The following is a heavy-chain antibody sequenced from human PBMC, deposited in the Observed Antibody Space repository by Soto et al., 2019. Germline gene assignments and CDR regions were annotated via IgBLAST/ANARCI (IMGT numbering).Heavy chain of an antibody. CDR3: AKHQSSSWYGYGMDV. J-gene: IGHJ6*02. CDR2: TYPVFSNT. CDR1: GYSFTSYW. Sequence: GQSLKISCKRSGYSFTSYWIGWGRQMPVKGLARIGVTYPVFSNTRYSPFFHDQLTISADNCISTAYLQSNSLNAWGTALYYCAKHQSSSWYGYGMDVWGQGTTVTVS. D-gene: IGHD6-13*01. V-gene: IGHV5-51*01.